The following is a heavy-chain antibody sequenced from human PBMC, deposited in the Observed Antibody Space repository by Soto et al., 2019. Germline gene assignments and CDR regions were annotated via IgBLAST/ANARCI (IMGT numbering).Heavy chain of an antibody. CDR1: DDSISRSSFY. D-gene: IGHD3-10*01. V-gene: IGHV4-39*01. CDR2: IYYSGNT. Sequence: SETLSLTCTVSDDSISRSSFYWGWIRQPPGKELEWIGSIYYSGNTHYNTSLRSRVTISVDTSKNQFSLKLSSVTAADTAVYYCASQIRCERWFGEYYYYYYLDVWGKGTTVTVSS. J-gene: IGHJ6*03. CDR3: ASQIRCERWFGEYYYYYYLDV.